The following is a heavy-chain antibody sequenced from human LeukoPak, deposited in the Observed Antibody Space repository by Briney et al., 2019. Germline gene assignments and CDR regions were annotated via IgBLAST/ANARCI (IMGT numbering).Heavy chain of an antibody. CDR1: GFTFSSYA. D-gene: IGHD1-7*01. Sequence: GGSLRLSCAASGFTFSSYAMSWVRQAPGKGLEWVAVISKDGSDKYYPGSVRGRFTISRDNSKNTIYLQMDSLRAEDTAIYYCARDYWWNYDYWGQGTLVTVSS. CDR2: ISKDGSDK. CDR3: ARDYWWNYDY. J-gene: IGHJ4*02. V-gene: IGHV3-30-3*01.